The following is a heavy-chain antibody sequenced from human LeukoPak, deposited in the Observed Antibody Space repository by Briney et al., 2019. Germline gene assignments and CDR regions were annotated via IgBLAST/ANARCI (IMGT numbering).Heavy chain of an antibody. CDR2: IKEDGSEK. CDR1: GFTFSSYG. CDR3: ARPKLGTYYAMDV. V-gene: IGHV3-7*01. Sequence: PGRSLRLSCAASGFTFSSYGMHWVRQAPGKGLEWVANIKEDGSEKYYVDSVKGRLTVSRDNGKNSLFLQMNSLKAEDTAVYYCARPKLGTYYAMDVWGQGTTVTVSS. D-gene: IGHD3-10*01. J-gene: IGHJ6*02.